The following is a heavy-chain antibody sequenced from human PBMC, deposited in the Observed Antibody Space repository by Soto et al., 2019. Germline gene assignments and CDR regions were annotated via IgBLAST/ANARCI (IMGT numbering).Heavy chain of an antibody. CDR1: GYTFTSYA. V-gene: IGHV1-3*01. D-gene: IGHD3-10*01. J-gene: IGHJ5*02. Sequence: ASVKVSCKASGYTFTSYAMHWVRQAPGQRLEWMGWINAGNGNTKYSQKFQGRVTITRDTSASTAYLELSSLRSEDTAVYYCARSTMVRGVTPWGQGTLVTVSS. CDR2: INAGNGNT. CDR3: ARSTMVRGVTP.